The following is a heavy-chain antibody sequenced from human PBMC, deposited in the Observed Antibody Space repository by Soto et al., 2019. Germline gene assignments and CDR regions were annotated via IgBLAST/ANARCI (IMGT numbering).Heavy chain of an antibody. CDR3: VHRFIYGPSDSFDY. V-gene: IGHV2-5*02. CDR2: LYWDDSK. Sequence: QITLKESGPTLVKPTQTLTLTCTFSGFSVNTLGVGVGWIRQPPGKALEWLATLYWDDSKYYSPSLNSRLTITKDTSKNQVVLTMTNMDPVDTATYYCVHRFIYGPSDSFDYWGQGTLVTVSS. J-gene: IGHJ4*02. D-gene: IGHD3-10*01. CDR1: GFSVNTLGVG.